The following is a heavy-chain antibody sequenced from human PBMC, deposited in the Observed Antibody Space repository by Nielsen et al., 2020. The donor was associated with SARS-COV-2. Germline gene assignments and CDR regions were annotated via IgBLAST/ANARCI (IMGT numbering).Heavy chain of an antibody. CDR3: AREETGTIDY. V-gene: IGHV4-39*07. J-gene: IGHJ4*02. D-gene: IGHD1-1*01. Sequence: SETLSLTCTVSGGSISSSPYYWGWMRQPPGKGLEWIVSIYQSGSTYYSPSLKSRITISVDTSKNQFSLKLTSVTAADTAVYYCAREETGTIDYWGQGTLVTVSS. CDR1: GGSISSSPYY. CDR2: IYQSGST.